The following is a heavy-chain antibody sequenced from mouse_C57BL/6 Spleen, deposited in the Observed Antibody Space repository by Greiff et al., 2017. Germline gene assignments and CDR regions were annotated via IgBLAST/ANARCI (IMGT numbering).Heavy chain of an antibody. J-gene: IGHJ4*01. CDR1: GYSFTDYN. CDR3: DEGEKLEGCYAMDY. CDR2: INPNDGTT. V-gene: IGHV1-39*01. Sequence: VQLQQSGPELVKPGASVKLSCKASGYSFTDYNMNWVKQSNGKSLEWIGVINPNDGTTSYNQKFKGKATLTEDQSASTAYMQLNSLTSGDSAVYNCDEGEKLEGCYAMDYWGQGTSVTVSS. D-gene: IGHD4-1*01.